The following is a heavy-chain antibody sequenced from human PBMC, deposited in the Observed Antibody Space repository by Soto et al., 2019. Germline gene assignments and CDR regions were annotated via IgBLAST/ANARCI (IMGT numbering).Heavy chain of an antibody. CDR2: ISDNGDNT. J-gene: IGHJ6*02. CDR3: AKHAGTYSRYGMDV. D-gene: IGHD5-18*01. Sequence: SLRLSCAASGFTFSSYAMSWVRQAPGKGLEWVSSISDNGDNTYYADSVKGRFTISRDNSKNTLYLQMSSLRAEDTAVYYCAKHAGTYSRYGMDVWGQGTTVTVSS. V-gene: IGHV3-23*01. CDR1: GFTFSSYA.